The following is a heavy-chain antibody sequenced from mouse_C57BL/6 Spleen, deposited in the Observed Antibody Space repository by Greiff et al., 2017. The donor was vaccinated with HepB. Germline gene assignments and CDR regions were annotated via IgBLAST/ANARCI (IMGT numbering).Heavy chain of an antibody. CDR2: IDPETGGT. V-gene: IGHV1-15*01. D-gene: IGHD2-13*01. CDR3: TRSDYPYYWYFDV. Sequence: VQLQQSGAELVRPGASVTLSCKASGYTFTDYEMHWVKQTPVHGLEWIGAIDPETGGTAYNQKFKGKAILTADKSSSTAYMELRSLTSEDSAVYYCTRSDYPYYWYFDVWGTRTTVTVSS. J-gene: IGHJ1*03. CDR1: GYTFTDYE.